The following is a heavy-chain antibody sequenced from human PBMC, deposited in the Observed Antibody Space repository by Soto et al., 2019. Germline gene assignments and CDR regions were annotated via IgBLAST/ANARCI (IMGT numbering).Heavy chain of an antibody. CDR3: ARDKRIRSGWYWFDP. CDR1: GFTFSSYG. D-gene: IGHD6-19*01. V-gene: IGHV3-33*01. CDR2: IWYDGSNK. Sequence: QVQLVESGGGVVQPGRSLRLSCAASGFTFSSYGMQWVRQAPGTGLERVAVIWYDGSNKYYADSVKGRFTISRDNSKNTLYLQMNSLRAEDTAVYYCARDKRIRSGWYWFDPWGQGTLVTVSS. J-gene: IGHJ5*02.